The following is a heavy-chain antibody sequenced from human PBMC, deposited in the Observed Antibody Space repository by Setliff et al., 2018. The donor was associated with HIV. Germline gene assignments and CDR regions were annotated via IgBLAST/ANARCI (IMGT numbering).Heavy chain of an antibody. D-gene: IGHD6-13*01. CDR1: GYTFTNYA. CDR2: INARSGKT. V-gene: IGHV1-3*01. J-gene: IGHJ5*02. Sequence: ASVKVSCKASGYTFTNYAIHWVRQAPGQRLEWMGWINARSGKTKYSQKFQGRVTISRDTSARTAYMELISLISEDTAVYYCARDAARRAAADTPVWFDPWGQGTLVTVSS. CDR3: ARDAARRAAADTPVWFDP.